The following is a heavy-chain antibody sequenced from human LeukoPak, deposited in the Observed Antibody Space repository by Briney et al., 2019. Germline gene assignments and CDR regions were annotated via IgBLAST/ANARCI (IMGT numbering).Heavy chain of an antibody. CDR2: ISYHGDIT. D-gene: IGHD3-10*01. V-gene: IGHV3-30*01. Sequence: PGGSLRLSCAASGFTFSSYAMHWVRQAPGKGLEWVALISYHGDITYYADSVKGRFTLSRDNSKTPLFLQLNSLRAEDTAVYYCARDSTYYYDSGSSGPHYFDFWGQGTLVTVSS. CDR1: GFTFSSYA. J-gene: IGHJ4*02. CDR3: ARDSTYYYDSGSSGPHYFDF.